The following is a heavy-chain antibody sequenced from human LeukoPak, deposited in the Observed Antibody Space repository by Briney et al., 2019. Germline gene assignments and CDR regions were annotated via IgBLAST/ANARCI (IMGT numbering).Heavy chain of an antibody. J-gene: IGHJ4*02. CDR1: GFSLSGYG. Sequence: GRSLRLSCAASGFSLSGYGVHWVRQAPGKGLEWVAVIWYDGTSKDYADSVKGRFTFSRDNSKNTLYLQMNSLTVEDTAVYYCARSQSSSLIDYWGQGTLVTVSS. CDR3: ARSQSSSLIDY. D-gene: IGHD6-13*01. V-gene: IGHV3-33*01. CDR2: IWYDGTSK.